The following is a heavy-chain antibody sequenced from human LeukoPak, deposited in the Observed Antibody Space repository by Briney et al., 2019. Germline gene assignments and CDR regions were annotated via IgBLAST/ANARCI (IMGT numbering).Heavy chain of an antibody. D-gene: IGHD2-2*01. CDR3: ARDPCSSTSCYVGWFDP. Sequence: PGGSLRLSCAVSGFTFSSYSMNWVRQAPGKGLEWVSYISSSSSTIYYADSVKGRFTISRDNAKNSLYLQMNSLRAEDTAVYYCARDPCSSTSCYVGWFDPWGQGTLVTVPS. J-gene: IGHJ5*02. V-gene: IGHV3-48*01. CDR2: ISSSSSTI. CDR1: GFTFSSYS.